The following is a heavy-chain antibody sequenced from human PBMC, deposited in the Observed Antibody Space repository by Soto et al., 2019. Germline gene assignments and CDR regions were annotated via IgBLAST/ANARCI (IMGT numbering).Heavy chain of an antibody. D-gene: IGHD1-1*01. CDR3: ATWHEREHAYDV. V-gene: IGHV3-53*01. J-gene: IGHJ3*01. Sequence: DVQLVESGGGLMKPGASLRLSCAASGLTVSGKKYVAWVRQAPGKGLEWVSALYDVDGSFYSDSVKGRFTTSSDSSKTTVYLQMNDLRPADTAVYYCATWHEREHAYDVWGQGTTVTVSS. CDR2: LYDVDGS. CDR1: GLTVSGKKY.